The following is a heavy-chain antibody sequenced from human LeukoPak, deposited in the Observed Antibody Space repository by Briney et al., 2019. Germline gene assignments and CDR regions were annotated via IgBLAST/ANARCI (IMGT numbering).Heavy chain of an antibody. D-gene: IGHD1-26*01. CDR3: ARGDSGSYFDY. J-gene: IGHJ4*02. Sequence: PSETLSLTCAVYGGSFSGYYWSWIRQPPGKGLEWIGEINHSGSTNYNPSLKSRVTISVDTSKNQLSLKLSSVTAADTAVYYCARGDSGSYFDYWGQGTLVTVSS. V-gene: IGHV4-34*01. CDR2: INHSGST. CDR1: GGSFSGYY.